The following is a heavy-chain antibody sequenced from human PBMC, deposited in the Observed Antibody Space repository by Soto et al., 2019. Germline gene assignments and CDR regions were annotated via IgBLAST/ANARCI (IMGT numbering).Heavy chain of an antibody. CDR3: ARHRPYSSSWYPEY. CDR1: GFTFSTHA. Sequence: QVHLVESGGGVVRPGGSLRLSCAASGFTFSTHAMHWVRQAPGKGLEWVALISYDGTTKYYADSVKGRFTISRANSKNTLYLQMNSLRGEDMAIYYCARHRPYSSSWYPEYWGQGTLVTVSS. V-gene: IGHV3-30-3*01. J-gene: IGHJ4*02. D-gene: IGHD6-13*01. CDR2: ISYDGTTK.